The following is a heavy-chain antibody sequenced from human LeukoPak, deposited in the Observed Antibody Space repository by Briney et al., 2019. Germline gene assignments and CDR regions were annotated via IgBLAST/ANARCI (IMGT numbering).Heavy chain of an antibody. CDR1: GYTFTSYA. CDR2: INTNTGNP. CDR3: ARLDIVVVPAEGSDAFDI. V-gene: IGHV7-4-1*02. J-gene: IGHJ3*02. Sequence: GASVKVSCKASGYTFTSYAMNWVRQAPGQGLEWMGWINTNTGNPTYAQGFAGRFVFSLDTSVSTAYLQISSLKAEDTAVYYCARLDIVVVPAEGSDAFDIWGQGTMVTVSS. D-gene: IGHD2-2*03.